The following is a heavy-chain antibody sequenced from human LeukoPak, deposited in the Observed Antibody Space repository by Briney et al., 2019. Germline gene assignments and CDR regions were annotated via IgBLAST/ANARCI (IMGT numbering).Heavy chain of an antibody. CDR1: GFTFSSYS. CDR3: ARDWEYCSGGSCWDYFDY. J-gene: IGHJ4*02. Sequence: KPGGSLRLSCAASGFTFSSYSMNWVRQAPGKGLEWVSSISSSSSYIYYADSVKGRFTISRDNAKNSLYLQMNSLRAEDTAVYYCARDWEYCSGGSCWDYFDYWGQGTLVTVSS. D-gene: IGHD2-15*01. CDR2: ISSSSSYI. V-gene: IGHV3-21*01.